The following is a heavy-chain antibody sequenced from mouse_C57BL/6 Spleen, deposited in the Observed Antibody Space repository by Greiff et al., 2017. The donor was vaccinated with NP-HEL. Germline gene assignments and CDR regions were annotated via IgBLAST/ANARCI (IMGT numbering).Heavy chain of an antibody. D-gene: IGHD1-1*01. CDR1: GYSITSGYY. V-gene: IGHV3-6*01. J-gene: IGHJ1*03. CDR3: ARGTYYYGSSYWYVDV. CDR2: ISYDGSN. Sequence: EVQLQQSGPGLVKPSQSLSLTCSVTGYSITSGYYWNWIRQFPGNKLEWMGYISYDGSNNYNPSLKNRISITRDTSKNQFFLKLNSVTTEDTATYYCARGTYYYGSSYWYVDVWGTGTTVTVSS.